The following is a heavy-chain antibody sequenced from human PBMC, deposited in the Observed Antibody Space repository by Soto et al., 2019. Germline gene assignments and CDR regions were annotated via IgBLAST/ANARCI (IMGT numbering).Heavy chain of an antibody. J-gene: IGHJ2*01. CDR1: GGTVSNYP. D-gene: IGHD5-12*01. CDR2: IIPIFGTV. CDR3: ARGNHRWLQLWYFDL. Sequence: SVKVACKASGGTVSNYPISWVRQAPGQGLEWMGGIIPIFGTVNYAQKFQGRVTITADESTSTAYMELSSLRSEDTAVYYCARGNHRWLQLWYFDLWGRGTLVTVSS. V-gene: IGHV1-69*13.